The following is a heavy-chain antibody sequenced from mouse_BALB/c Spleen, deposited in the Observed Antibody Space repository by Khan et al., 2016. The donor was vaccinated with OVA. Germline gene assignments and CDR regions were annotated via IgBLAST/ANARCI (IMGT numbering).Heavy chain of an antibody. D-gene: IGHD2-2*01. Sequence: VQLQQSGPELVKPGASVKIPCKASGYTFTDYIIDWVKQSLGESLEWIGDINPNNGGTIYNQKFKGQATLTVDKSSSTAYMELSSLTSEDTAVYYCARHGYGGFAYWGQGTLVTVSA. CDR2: INPNNGGT. CDR1: GYTFTDYI. J-gene: IGHJ3*01. CDR3: ARHGYGGFAY. V-gene: IGHV1-18*01.